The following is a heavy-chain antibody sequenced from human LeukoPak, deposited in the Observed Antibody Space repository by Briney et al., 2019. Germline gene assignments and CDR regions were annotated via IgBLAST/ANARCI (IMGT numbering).Heavy chain of an antibody. CDR1: GYTFTGYY. J-gene: IGHJ3*02. CDR3: ARDWSGDAFDI. CDR2: INTNTGNP. D-gene: IGHD3-3*01. V-gene: IGHV7-4-1*02. Sequence: ASVKVSCKASGYTFTGYYMHWVRQAPGQGLECMGWINTNTGNPTYAQGFTGRFVFSLDTSVSTAYLQISSLKAEDTAVYYCARDWSGDAFDIWGQGTVVTVSS.